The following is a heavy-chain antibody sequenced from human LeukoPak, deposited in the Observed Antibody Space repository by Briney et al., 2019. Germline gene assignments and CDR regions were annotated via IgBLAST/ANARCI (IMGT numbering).Heavy chain of an antibody. J-gene: IGHJ4*02. Sequence: PGGSLRLSCAASGFTFTTYGMHWVRQAPGKGLEWVAIIWSDGNKKYYADSVRGGFTISRDNSKNTLYLQMNSLRAEDTAIYYCARDLVLSAGNGPYWGQGTLVTVSS. CDR2: IWSDGNKK. CDR1: GFTFTTYG. CDR3: ARDLVLSAGNGPY. D-gene: IGHD4-23*01. V-gene: IGHV3-33*01.